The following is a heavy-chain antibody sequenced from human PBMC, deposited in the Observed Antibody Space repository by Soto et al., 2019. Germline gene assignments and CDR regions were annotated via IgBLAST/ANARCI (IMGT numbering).Heavy chain of an antibody. CDR2: SSASGDRT. D-gene: IGHD5-12*01. Sequence: VQLLVSGGGSAQPGGSLRLSCEVSGFTLTNYAMSWVRQTPGKGLEGVSQSSASGDRTYYADSVKGRFTISKDFSKNTLFLQMNSLRGEDSAVYYCEGSWTWGQGKMVTVSS. V-gene: IGHV3-23*01. J-gene: IGHJ3*01. CDR3: EGSWT. CDR1: GFTLTNYA.